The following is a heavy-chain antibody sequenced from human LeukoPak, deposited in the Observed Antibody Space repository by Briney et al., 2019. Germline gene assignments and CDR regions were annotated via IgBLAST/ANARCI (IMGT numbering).Heavy chain of an antibody. Sequence: SETLSLTCAVSDYSISSGYYWGWIRQPPGKGLEWIGSIYHSGTTYYNPSLKSRVTISVDTSKNQFSLKLSSVTAADTAVYCCARDLRSNYEPYFDYWGQGTLVTVSS. J-gene: IGHJ4*02. CDR1: DYSISSGYY. CDR3: ARDLRSNYEPYFDY. CDR2: IYHSGTT. D-gene: IGHD4-11*01. V-gene: IGHV4-38-2*02.